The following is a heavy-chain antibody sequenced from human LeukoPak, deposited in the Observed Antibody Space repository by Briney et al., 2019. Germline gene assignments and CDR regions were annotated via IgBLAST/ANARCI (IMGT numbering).Heavy chain of an antibody. V-gene: IGHV3-7*01. D-gene: IGHD6-13*01. CDR3: ARWRQSSTWYWLDP. J-gene: IGHJ5*02. CDR2: IRQDGGET. CDR1: GFTLSSHW. Sequence: GGSLRLSCAASGFTLSSHWMGWIRQAPGRGLGWVANIRQDGGETYYVDSVKGRFTISRDNAKNSLYLQMNSLRVEETAMYYCARWRQSSTWYWLDPWGQGTLVTVSP.